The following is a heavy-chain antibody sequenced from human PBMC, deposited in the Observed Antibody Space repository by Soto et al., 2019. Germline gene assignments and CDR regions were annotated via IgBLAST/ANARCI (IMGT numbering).Heavy chain of an antibody. CDR3: AKDRGQGEGGLDY. Sequence: GGSLRLSCAASGFTFSNYAMSWVRQAPGKGLEWVSAISDSGGNTYYADSVKGRFTISRDNSKNTLYLQMNSLRAEDMAFYYCAKDRGQGEGGLDYWGQGTLVTVSS. CDR1: GFTFSNYA. D-gene: IGHD3-10*01. CDR2: ISDSGGNT. V-gene: IGHV3-23*01. J-gene: IGHJ4*02.